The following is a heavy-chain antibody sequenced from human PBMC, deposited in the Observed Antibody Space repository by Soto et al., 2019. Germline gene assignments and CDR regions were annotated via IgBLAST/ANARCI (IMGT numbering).Heavy chain of an antibody. D-gene: IGHD3-10*01. CDR1: GGSISFTTYY. J-gene: IGHJ4*02. V-gene: IGHV4-59*13. Sequence: AETLSLTCAVSGGSISFTTYYWSWIRQPPGKGLEWIGYIYYTGSTTYNPSLKSRVTISVDTSKNQFSLRLRSVIAADTAVYYCARGTYYGSADLWGQGPKVTVYS. CDR3: ARGTYYGSADL. CDR2: IYYTGST.